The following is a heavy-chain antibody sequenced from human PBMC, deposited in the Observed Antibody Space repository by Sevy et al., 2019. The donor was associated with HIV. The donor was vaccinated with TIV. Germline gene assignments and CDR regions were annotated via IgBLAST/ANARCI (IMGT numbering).Heavy chain of an antibody. CDR1: GGSVNSGDYY. D-gene: IGHD3-16*01. CDR2: IYYSGSS. CDR3: ARDDPVMNAFDI. J-gene: IGHJ3*02. Sequence: SETLSLTCTVSGGSVNSGDYYWSWIRRPPGKGLEWLGYIYYSGSSNYNPSLKSRVTISLDTSKNQFSLKMSSVTTADTAVYYCARDDPVMNAFDIWGQGTMVTVSS. V-gene: IGHV4-61*08.